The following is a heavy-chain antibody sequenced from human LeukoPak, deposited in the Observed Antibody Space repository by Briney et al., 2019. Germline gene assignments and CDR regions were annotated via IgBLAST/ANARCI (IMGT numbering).Heavy chain of an antibody. V-gene: IGHV4-61*08. Sequence: PSETLSLTCTVSGGSISSGGYYWSWVRQPPGKGLEWIGYISHSGSTNYTPSLKSRVTISVDTSKNQFSLKLSSVTAADTAVYYCARGPYSSRFDPWGQGTLVTVSS. D-gene: IGHD6-13*01. CDR1: GGSISSGGYY. CDR2: ISHSGST. J-gene: IGHJ5*02. CDR3: ARGPYSSRFDP.